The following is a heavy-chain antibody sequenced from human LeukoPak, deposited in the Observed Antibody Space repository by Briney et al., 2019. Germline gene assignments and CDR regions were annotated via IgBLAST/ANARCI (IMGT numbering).Heavy chain of an antibody. CDR3: ARGPTYQPIDF. Sequence: PSETLSLTCTVSGGSVSSYYLSWIRQPAGKGLEWIASIHYSETTYYNPSLKSRVTISVDTSKNHFSLKLSSVTAADTAVYYCARGPTYQPIDFWGQGTLVTVSS. CDR2: IHYSETT. CDR1: GGSVSSYY. D-gene: IGHD2-2*01. J-gene: IGHJ4*02. V-gene: IGHV4-59*05.